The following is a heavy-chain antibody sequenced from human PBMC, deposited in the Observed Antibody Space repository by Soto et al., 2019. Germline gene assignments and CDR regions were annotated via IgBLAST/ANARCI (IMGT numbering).Heavy chain of an antibody. CDR1: GYTFTGNY. CDR3: ARDLTGTPVY. V-gene: IGHV1-18*04. D-gene: IGHD3-9*01. J-gene: IGHJ4*02. Sequence: ASVKVSCKASGYTFTGNYMHWVRQAPGQGLEWMGWINAYNGNTNYAQKLQGRVTMTTDTSTSTAYMELRSLISDDTAVYYCARDLTGTPVYWGQGTLVTVSS. CDR2: INAYNGNT.